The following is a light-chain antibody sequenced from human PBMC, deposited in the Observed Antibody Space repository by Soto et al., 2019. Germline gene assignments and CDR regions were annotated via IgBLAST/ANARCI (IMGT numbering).Light chain of an antibody. V-gene: IGLV1-51*02. Sequence: QLVLTQEASVSGTVGQKVTLSCTGNSNNVGSYAVGWYQQISHGAPKTVMFGNSLPSGIPDRFSGSKSGTSATLGITGLQTGDEADYYCGIWDSSLSAWVFGGGTKVTVL. J-gene: IGLJ3*02. CDR2: GNS. CDR1: SNNVGSYA. CDR3: GIWDSSLSAWV.